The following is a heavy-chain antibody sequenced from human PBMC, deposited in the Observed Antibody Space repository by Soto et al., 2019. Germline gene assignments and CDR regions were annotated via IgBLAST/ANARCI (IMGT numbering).Heavy chain of an antibody. J-gene: IGHJ4*02. CDR3: AKVMKRATSNYFDY. V-gene: IGHV3-9*01. CDR2: ISWNSGSI. D-gene: IGHD5-12*01. Sequence: EVQLVESGGGLVQPGRSLRLSCAASGFTFDDYAMHWVRQAPGKGLGWVSGISWNSGSIGYADSVKGRFTISRDNAKNSLYLQMNSLRAEDTALYYCAKVMKRATSNYFDYWGQGTLVTVSS. CDR1: GFTFDDYA.